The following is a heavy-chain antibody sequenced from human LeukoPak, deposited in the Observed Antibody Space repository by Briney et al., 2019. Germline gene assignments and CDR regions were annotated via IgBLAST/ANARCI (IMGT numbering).Heavy chain of an antibody. V-gene: IGHV3-48*02. CDR1: GFTFSSHS. Sequence: GGSLRLSCAASGFTFSSHSMNWVRQAPGQGLEWLSYIDSGSGNIYYRDSVKGRFTISRDNAQDSLYLQMDSLRDEDTAVYYCAREDDDWGPNTLDVWGQGTVVTVSS. CDR2: IDSGSGNI. D-gene: IGHD7-27*01. J-gene: IGHJ3*01. CDR3: AREDDDWGPNTLDV.